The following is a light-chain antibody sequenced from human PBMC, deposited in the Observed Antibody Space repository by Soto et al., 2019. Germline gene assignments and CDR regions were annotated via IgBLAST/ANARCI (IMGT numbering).Light chain of an antibody. CDR3: ETWDSSIWV. V-gene: IGLV4-60*02. CDR2: LEGSGSY. CDR1: SGHSSYI. Sequence: QPVLTQSSSASASLGSSVKLTCTLSSGHSSYIIAWHQQQTGKAPRYLMKLEGSGSYNKGSGVPDRFSGSSSGADRYLTISNLQFEDEADYYCETWDSSIWVFGGGTKVTVL. J-gene: IGLJ3*02.